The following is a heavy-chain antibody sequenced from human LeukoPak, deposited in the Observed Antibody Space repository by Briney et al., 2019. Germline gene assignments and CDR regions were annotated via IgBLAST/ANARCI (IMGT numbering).Heavy chain of an antibody. CDR2: IYYSGST. V-gene: IGHV4-59*12. CDR1: GGSISSYY. Sequence: SETLSLTCTVPGGSISSYYWSWIRQPPGKGLEWIGYIYYSGSTNYNPPLKSRVTISVDTSKNQFSLKLSSVTAADTAVYYCAGGRGEVVTASAYYFDYWGQGTLVTVSS. D-gene: IGHD2-21*02. CDR3: AGGRGEVVTASAYYFDY. J-gene: IGHJ4*02.